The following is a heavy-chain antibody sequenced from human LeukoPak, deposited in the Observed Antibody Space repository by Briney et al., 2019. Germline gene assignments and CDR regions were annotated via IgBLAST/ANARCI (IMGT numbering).Heavy chain of an antibody. CDR3: ARAGGTIVRGLDY. CDR1: GFTFSSYA. D-gene: IGHD3-10*01. J-gene: IGHJ4*02. V-gene: IGHV3-30*04. Sequence: GGSLRLSCAASGFTFSSYAMHWVRQAPGKGLEWMAVISYDENNKYYADSAKGRFTISGDNSKNTLYLQINSLGAEDTAVYYCARAGGTIVRGLDYWGQGTLVTVSS. CDR2: ISYDENNK.